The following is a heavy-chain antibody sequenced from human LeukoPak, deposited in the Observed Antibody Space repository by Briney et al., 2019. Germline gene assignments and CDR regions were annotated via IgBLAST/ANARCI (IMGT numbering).Heavy chain of an antibody. J-gene: IGHJ5*02. CDR3: VRGQTSLDNWFDP. Sequence: QAGGSLRLSCEASGFTFSNYGMNWVRQAPGKGPEWISYIRPNDGTTHYADSVKGRFTISRDNAKNSLSLQMTSLRADDSAVYYCVRGQTSLDNWFDPWGQGTLVIVSS. CDR1: GFTFSNYG. CDR2: IRPNDGTT. V-gene: IGHV3-48*03.